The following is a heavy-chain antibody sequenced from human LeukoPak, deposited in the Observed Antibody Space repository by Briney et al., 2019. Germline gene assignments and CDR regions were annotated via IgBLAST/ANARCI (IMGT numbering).Heavy chain of an antibody. CDR2: IYYSGST. Sequence: SETLSLTCTVSGGSISSYYWSWIRQPPGKGLEWIGYIYYSGSTNYNPSLKSRVAISVDTSKNQFSLKLSSVTAADTAVYYCARCLRPYGDAFDIWGQGTMVTVSS. CDR1: GGSISSYY. V-gene: IGHV4-59*01. CDR3: ARCLRPYGDAFDI. J-gene: IGHJ3*02. D-gene: IGHD3-16*01.